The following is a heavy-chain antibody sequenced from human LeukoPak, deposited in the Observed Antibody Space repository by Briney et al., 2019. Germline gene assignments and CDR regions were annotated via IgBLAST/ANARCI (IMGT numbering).Heavy chain of an antibody. D-gene: IGHD6-19*01. CDR3: AKGIAVAQDYFDY. J-gene: IGHJ4*02. CDR2: ISKSGDTI. CDR1: GFIFSDYY. Sequence: PGGSLRLSCPASGFIFSDYYMYWIRQAPGKGLEWLSYISKSGDTIYYADSVKGRFTISRDNSKNSLYLQMSSLRAEDTAVYYCAKGIAVAQDYFDYWGQGTLVTVSS. V-gene: IGHV3-11*01.